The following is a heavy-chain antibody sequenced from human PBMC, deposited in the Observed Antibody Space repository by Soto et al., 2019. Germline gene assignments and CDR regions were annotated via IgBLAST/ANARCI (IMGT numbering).Heavy chain of an antibody. CDR1: GFTFDDYS. CDR3: AKGDYSTYVVSSLDY. D-gene: IGHD4-4*01. Sequence: EVQLVESGGGLAQPGRSLRLSCVVSGFTFDDYSMHWVRQSPGKGLEWVSGISWNSGYIGYADSVKGRFTISRDNGKISLYMQMNSLRTEATALYYCAKGDYSTYVVSSLDYWGQGTLVTVSS. V-gene: IGHV3-9*01. CDR2: ISWNSGYI. J-gene: IGHJ4*02.